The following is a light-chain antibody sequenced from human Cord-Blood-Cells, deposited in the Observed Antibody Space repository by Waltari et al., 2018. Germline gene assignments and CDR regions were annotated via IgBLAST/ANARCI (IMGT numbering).Light chain of an antibody. CDR2: KAS. CDR3: QQYNSYSWT. CDR1: QSISSW. Sequence: DIQMTQSPSTLSASVGDRVTITCRASQSISSWLVWYQQKPGKAPNLLIYKASSLESRVPSRFRGSGAGTEFTLTISSLQPDDFATYYCQQYNSYSWTFGQGTKVEIK. V-gene: IGKV1-5*03. J-gene: IGKJ1*01.